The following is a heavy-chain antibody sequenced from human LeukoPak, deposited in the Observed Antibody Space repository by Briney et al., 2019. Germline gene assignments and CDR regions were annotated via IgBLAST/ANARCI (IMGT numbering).Heavy chain of an antibody. CDR1: GFTFSSYW. CDR2: IKQDGSEK. CDR3: ASGLRITMVRGVISYFDY. V-gene: IGHV3-7*01. Sequence: GGSLRLSCAASGFTFSSYWMSWVRQAPGKGLEWVANIKQDGSEKYYVDSVKGRFTISRDNAKNSLYLQMNSLRAEDTAVYYCASGLRITMVRGVISYFDYWGQGTLVTVSS. D-gene: IGHD3-10*01. J-gene: IGHJ4*02.